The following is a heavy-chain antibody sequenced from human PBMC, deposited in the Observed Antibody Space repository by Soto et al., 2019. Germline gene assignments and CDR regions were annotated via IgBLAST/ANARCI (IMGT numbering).Heavy chain of an antibody. Sequence: PGGSLRLSCAASGFTLSSHGMQWVRQAPGKGLEWVAVVSYGGGTKYCADSVKGRFTISRDNSKNTLYLQMNSLRAEDTAVYYCVKEFGVAGSSYESFFDYWGQGTLVTVSS. D-gene: IGHD5-18*01. J-gene: IGHJ4*02. CDR3: VKEFGVAGSSYESFFDY. CDR1: GFTLSSHG. CDR2: VSYGGGTK. V-gene: IGHV3-30*18.